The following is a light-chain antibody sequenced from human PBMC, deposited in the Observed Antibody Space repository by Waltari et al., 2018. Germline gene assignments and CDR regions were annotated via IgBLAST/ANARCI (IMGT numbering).Light chain of an antibody. V-gene: IGKV1-39*01. CDR2: AAS. CDR3: QQSYSQTRT. J-gene: IGKJ1*01. Sequence: DIQMTQSPSSLSASVGDRVTITCRASQSISSYLSWYQQKLGRAPKLLIYAASSLESGVPSRFSGSGSGRDFTLIISSLQPEDFATYSCQQSYSQTRTFGQGTKVEI. CDR1: QSISSY.